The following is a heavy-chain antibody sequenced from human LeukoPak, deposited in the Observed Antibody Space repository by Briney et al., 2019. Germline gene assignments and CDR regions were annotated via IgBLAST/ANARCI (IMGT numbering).Heavy chain of an antibody. Sequence: GGSLRLSCAASGFTFSNAWMSWVRQAPGKGLEWVSAVSGSGVRTNYGDSVKGRFTISRDNSKNTVYLQMNSLRAEDTAVYYCARHQSYGGRGGFDYWGQGILVTVSS. V-gene: IGHV3-23*01. CDR1: GFTFSNAW. J-gene: IGHJ4*02. D-gene: IGHD4-23*01. CDR3: ARHQSYGGRGGFDY. CDR2: VSGSGVRT.